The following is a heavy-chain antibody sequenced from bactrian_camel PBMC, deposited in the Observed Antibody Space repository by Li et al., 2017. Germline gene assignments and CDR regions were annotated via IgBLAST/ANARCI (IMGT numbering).Heavy chain of an antibody. V-gene: IGHV3S31*01. CDR1: GASSSNYA. CDR3: AATGFKYVGTLCKRDEFNY. D-gene: IGHD6*01. CDR2: INSGGGNT. Sequence: VQLVESGGGSVQAGGPLRLSCKLSGASSSNYAMSWVRQAPGKGLEWVSAINSGGGNTYYADSVKGRFTISRDNAKATLYLQMNAVRPEDTAMYYCAATGFKYVGTLCKRDEFNYWGQGTQVTVS. J-gene: IGHJ4*01.